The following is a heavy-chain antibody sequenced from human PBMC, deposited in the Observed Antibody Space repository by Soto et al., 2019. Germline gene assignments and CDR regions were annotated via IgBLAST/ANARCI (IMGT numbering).Heavy chain of an antibody. CDR3: ARDNPPYYYGSGSYYNKPNWFDP. V-gene: IGHV1-18*01. D-gene: IGHD3-10*01. Sequence: SVKVSCKASGYTFTSYGISWVRQAPGQGLEWMGWISAYNGNTNYAQKLQGRVTMTTDTSTSTAYMELRSLRSDDTAVYYCARDNPPYYYGSGSYYNKPNWFDPWGQGTLVTVSS. CDR1: GYTFTSYG. CDR2: ISAYNGNT. J-gene: IGHJ5*02.